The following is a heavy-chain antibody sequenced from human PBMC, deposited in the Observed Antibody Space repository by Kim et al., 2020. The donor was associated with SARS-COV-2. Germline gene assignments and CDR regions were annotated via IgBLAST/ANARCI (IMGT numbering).Heavy chain of an antibody. Sequence: SVKVSCKASGGTFSSYAISWVRQAPGQGLEWMGGIIPIFGTANYAQKFQGRVTITADESTSTAYMELSSLRSEDTAVYYCARDRNYIAAAGTGWFDPWGQGTLVTVSS. J-gene: IGHJ5*02. CDR2: IIPIFGTA. CDR3: ARDRNYIAAAGTGWFDP. D-gene: IGHD6-13*01. CDR1: GGTFSSYA. V-gene: IGHV1-69*13.